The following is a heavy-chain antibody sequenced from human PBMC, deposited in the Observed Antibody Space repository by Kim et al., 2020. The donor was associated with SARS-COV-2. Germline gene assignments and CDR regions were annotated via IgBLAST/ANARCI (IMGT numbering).Heavy chain of an antibody. V-gene: IGHV3-23*01. Sequence: GGSLRLSCAASGFTFSTSAMTWVRQAPGKGLEWVSTLSGSGGSTHYADSVKGRFTISRDNSKNTLYLQMDSRRVDDTAIYYCAKGKGAYCGDDGSSRICAYWGQGALGTVSA. CDR2: LSGSGGST. J-gene: IGHJ4*02. D-gene: IGHD2-21*02. CDR3: AKGKGAYCGDDGSSRICAY. CDR1: GFTFSTSA.